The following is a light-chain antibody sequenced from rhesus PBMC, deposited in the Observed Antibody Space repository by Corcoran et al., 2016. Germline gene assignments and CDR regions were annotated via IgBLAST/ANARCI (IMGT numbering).Light chain of an antibody. J-gene: IGKJ1*01. CDR2: EAS. V-gene: IGKV1-21*01. Sequence: DIQMTQSPSSLSASVGDRVTITCRARQGITNDLAWYQQKPGKSPKLLIFEASSLRSGIPSGFSGSGSGTDCTLTISSLQSEDFATYYCQHYYSTPWTFGQGTKVEIK. CDR3: QHYYSTPWT. CDR1: QGITND.